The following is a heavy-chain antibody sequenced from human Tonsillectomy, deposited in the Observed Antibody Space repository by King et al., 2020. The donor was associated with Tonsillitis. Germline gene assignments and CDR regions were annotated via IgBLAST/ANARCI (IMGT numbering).Heavy chain of an antibody. CDR3: ARAYYDCIWGSYRYTAVDY. J-gene: IGHJ4*02. D-gene: IGHD3-16*02. CDR1: GYTFTSYG. CDR2: ISAYNGNT. Sequence: VQLVESGAEVKKPGASVKVSCKASGYTFTSYGISWVRQAPGQGLEWMGWISAYNGNTNYAQKLQGRVTMTTDTSTSTAYMELRSLRSDDTAVYYCARAYYDCIWGSYRYTAVDYWGQGTLVTVSS. V-gene: IGHV1-18*04.